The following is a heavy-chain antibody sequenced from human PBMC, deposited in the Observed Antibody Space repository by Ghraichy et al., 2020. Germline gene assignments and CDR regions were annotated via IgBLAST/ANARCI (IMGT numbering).Heavy chain of an antibody. Sequence: GGSLRLSCAASGFTFNNYAMYWVRQAPGKGLEWVSGISGSGSSTYYADSVKGRFTISRDNSKNTLFLQMSSLRAEDTAVYYCAKGYCSSGSCYGGRWFAPWGQGTLVTVSS. V-gene: IGHV3-23*01. J-gene: IGHJ5*02. D-gene: IGHD2-15*01. CDR2: ISGSGSST. CDR1: GFTFNNYA. CDR3: AKGYCSSGSCYGGRWFAP.